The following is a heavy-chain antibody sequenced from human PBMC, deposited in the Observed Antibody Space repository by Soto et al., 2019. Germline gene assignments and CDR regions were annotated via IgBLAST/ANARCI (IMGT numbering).Heavy chain of an antibody. CDR3: AGGAGYCSGGSCPRLDY. CDR2: MNPNSGNT. V-gene: IGHV1-8*01. CDR1: GYTFTSYD. J-gene: IGHJ4*02. D-gene: IGHD2-15*01. Sequence: QVQLVQSGAEVKKPGASVKVSCKASGYTFTSYDINWVRQATGQGLEWMGWMNPNSGNTGYEQKFQGRVTMTRNTSLSTAYMELSSLHSEDRAVYYCAGGAGYCSGGSCPRLDYWGQGTLVTVSS.